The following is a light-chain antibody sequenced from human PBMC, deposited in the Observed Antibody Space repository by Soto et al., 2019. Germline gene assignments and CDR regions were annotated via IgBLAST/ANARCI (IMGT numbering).Light chain of an antibody. CDR1: QSISSW. CDR3: QQYNRYSYT. CDR2: DAN. Sequence: DIQMTQSPSTLSASVGDRVTITCRASQSISSWLAWYQQKPGKAPKLLIYDANSLESGVPSKFSGSGSGTEFTLTISILQPDDFATYYCQQYNRYSYTFGQGTKLEIK. V-gene: IGKV1-5*01. J-gene: IGKJ2*01.